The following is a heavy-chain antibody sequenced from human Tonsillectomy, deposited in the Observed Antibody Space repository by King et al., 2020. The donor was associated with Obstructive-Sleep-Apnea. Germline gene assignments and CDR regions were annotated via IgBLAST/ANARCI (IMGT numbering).Heavy chain of an antibody. CDR2: IDSRSTYI. CDR3: AREASAAAGTIGYYFDY. D-gene: IGHD6-13*01. CDR1: GFTLSNYS. J-gene: IGHJ4*02. V-gene: IGHV3-21*01. Sequence: VQLVESGGGLVKPGGSLRLSCAASGFTLSNYSFNWVRQAPGKGLEWVSFIDSRSTYIYYADSVKGRFTFSRDNAKNSLFLHMNSLRAEDTAVYYCAREASAAAGTIGYYFDYWGQGALVTVYS.